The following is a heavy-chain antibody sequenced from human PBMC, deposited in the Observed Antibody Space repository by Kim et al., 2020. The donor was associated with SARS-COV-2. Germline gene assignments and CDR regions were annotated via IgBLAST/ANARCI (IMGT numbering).Heavy chain of an antibody. J-gene: IGHJ5*02. Sequence: SETLSLTCPVYGGSFSGYYWSWIRQPPGKGLEWIGEINHSGSTNYNPSLKSRVTISVDTSKNQFSLKLSSVTAADTAVYYCARGGHSSSWYGHRNWFDPWCQGTLVTVSS. V-gene: IGHV4-34*01. CDR1: GGSFSGYY. CDR3: ARGGHSSSWYGHRNWFDP. CDR2: INHSGST. D-gene: IGHD6-13*01.